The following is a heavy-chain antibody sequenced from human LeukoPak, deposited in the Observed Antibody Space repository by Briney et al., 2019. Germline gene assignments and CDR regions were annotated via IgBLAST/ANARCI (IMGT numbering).Heavy chain of an antibody. V-gene: IGHV3-48*01. D-gene: IGHD3-3*01. CDR2: IGSSSSTI. CDR3: ARDPEYYDFWSGYYYYYMDV. J-gene: IGHJ6*03. CDR1: GLTFSSYS. Sequence: GGSLRLSCAASGLTFSSYSMNWVRQAPGKGLEWVSYIGSSSSTIYYADSVKGRFTISRDNAKTSLYLQMNSLRAEDTAVYYCARDPEYYDFWSGYYYYYMDVWGKGTAVTVSS.